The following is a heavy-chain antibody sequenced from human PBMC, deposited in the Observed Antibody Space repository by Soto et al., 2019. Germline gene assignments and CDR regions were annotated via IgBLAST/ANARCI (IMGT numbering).Heavy chain of an antibody. J-gene: IGHJ5*02. V-gene: IGHV4-59*01. CDR2: IYYTGST. D-gene: IGHD3-16*01. CDR1: GASLNDYY. CDR3: TRDRNDYVWGT. Sequence: QVQLQESGPGLVKPSETLSLTCTVSGASLNDYYWSWIRQSPGKGLEWIGYIYYTGSTNYSPSLKSRVTISVETSKIQFSLKLTSVTAADTAVYYCTRDRNDYVWGTWGQGTLVTVSS.